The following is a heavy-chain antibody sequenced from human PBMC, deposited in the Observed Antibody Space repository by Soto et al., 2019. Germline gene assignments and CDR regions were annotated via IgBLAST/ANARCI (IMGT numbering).Heavy chain of an antibody. D-gene: IGHD3-16*01. CDR2: RKAEGSEK. Sequence: EVHLVESGGGLVQPGGSLRLSCAGSGFTFSNHCMNWVRQAPGKGLEWVANRKAEGSEKDYVDSVKGRFTISRDNAKNSLYLQMNSLTAEDTAVYYCARARGVDSWGQGNLGTVAS. V-gene: IGHV3-7*03. J-gene: IGHJ5*01. CDR1: GFTFSNHC. CDR3: ARARGVDS.